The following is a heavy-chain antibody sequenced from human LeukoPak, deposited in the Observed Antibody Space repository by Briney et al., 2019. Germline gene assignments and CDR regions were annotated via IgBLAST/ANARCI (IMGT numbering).Heavy chain of an antibody. V-gene: IGHV3-73*01. Sequence: GGSLRLSCAASGSIFSDSAMHWVRQASGKGLEWIGRIRTNRNNYATAYAASVRGRFTISRDDSKNTAFLEMSSLKTEDTAVYYCTGRDDYGDYWGQGIVVTVSS. J-gene: IGHJ4*02. CDR1: GSIFSDSA. CDR2: IRTNRNNYAT. CDR3: TGRDDYGDY.